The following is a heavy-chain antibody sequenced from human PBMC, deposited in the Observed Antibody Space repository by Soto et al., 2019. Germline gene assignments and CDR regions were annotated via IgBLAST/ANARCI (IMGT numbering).Heavy chain of an antibody. Sequence: QVQLVQSGAEVKKPGSSVRVSCTASGDTFNFYTISWVRQVPGQGPEWMGRIIPMLGMSNYAQKFQGRVTLITDQXTSTVYMNLSGLTSEDTAVYYCATNYGSGGTHFDYWGQGTLVTVSS. V-gene: IGHV1-69*02. CDR2: IIPMLGMS. CDR1: GDTFNFYT. CDR3: ATNYGSGGTHFDY. D-gene: IGHD3-10*01. J-gene: IGHJ4*02.